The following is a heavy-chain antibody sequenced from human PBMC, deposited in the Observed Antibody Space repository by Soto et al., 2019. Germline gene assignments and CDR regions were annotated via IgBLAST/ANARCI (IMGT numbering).Heavy chain of an antibody. CDR2: ISSSSSTI. Sequence: HPGGSLRLSCAASGFTFSSYSMNWVRQAPGKGLDWVSYISSSSSTIYYADSVKGRFTISRDNAKNSLYLQMNSLRDEDTAVYYCARENINLGYYYGMWYYGMDVWGQGTTVTVSS. CDR3: ARENINLGYYYGMWYYGMDV. V-gene: IGHV3-48*02. D-gene: IGHD3-22*01. CDR1: GFTFSSYS. J-gene: IGHJ6*02.